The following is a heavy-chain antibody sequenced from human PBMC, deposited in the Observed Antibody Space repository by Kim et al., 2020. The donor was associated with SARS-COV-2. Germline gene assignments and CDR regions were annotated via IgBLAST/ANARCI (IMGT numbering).Heavy chain of an antibody. Sequence: GGSLRLSCAASRFTFSNYTMHWVRQAPGKGLEWVAVTSYDGTSRYYADSVKSRFTISRDNSKNTLYLRMNSLRTEDTAVYYCARGDGDTVMLPSATPFDYWGQGTLVTVSS. J-gene: IGHJ4*02. CDR2: TSYDGTSR. CDR3: ARGDGDTVMLPSATPFDY. V-gene: IGHV3-30*04. CDR1: RFTFSNYT. D-gene: IGHD2-2*02.